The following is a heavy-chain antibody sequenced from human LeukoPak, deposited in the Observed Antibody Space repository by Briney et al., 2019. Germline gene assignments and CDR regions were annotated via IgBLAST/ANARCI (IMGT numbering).Heavy chain of an antibody. V-gene: IGHV4-39*01. CDR1: GGSISSNNYY. J-gene: IGHJ4*02. CDR2: IYYSGST. Sequence: SETLSLTCTVSGGSISSNNYYWGWIRQPPGKGLEWIGTIYYSGSTYYNPSLKSRVTISVDTSKNQFSLKLNSVTAADTAVYYCARRHSSGWSPLYYFDYWGQGTLVTVSS. D-gene: IGHD6-19*01. CDR3: ARRHSSGWSPLYYFDY.